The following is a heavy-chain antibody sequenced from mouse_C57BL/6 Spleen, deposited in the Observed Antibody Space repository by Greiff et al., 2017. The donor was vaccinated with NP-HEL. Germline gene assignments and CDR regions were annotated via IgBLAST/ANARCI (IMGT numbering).Heavy chain of an antibody. Sequence: QVQLKESGPGLVAPSQSLSITCTVSGFSLTSYAISWVRQPPGQGLEWLGVIWTGGGSHYYLALKSSPSISKDNSKCQVYLKMNSLQTADTARYYCAGNEEFITPWFAYWGQGTLVTVSA. D-gene: IGHD1-1*01. CDR2: IWTGGGS. CDR3: AGNEEFITPWFAY. J-gene: IGHJ3*01. V-gene: IGHV2-9-1*01. CDR1: GFSLTSYA.